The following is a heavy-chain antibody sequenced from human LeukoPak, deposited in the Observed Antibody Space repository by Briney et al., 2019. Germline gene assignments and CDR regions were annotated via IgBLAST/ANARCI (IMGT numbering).Heavy chain of an antibody. CDR3: ARAGEGGYCTNGVCSSNWFDP. CDR1: GGSISSSSYY. J-gene: IGHJ5*02. CDR2: ICYSGST. Sequence: SETLSLTCTVSGGSISSSSYYWGWIRQPPGKGLEWIGSICYSGSTYYNPSLKSRVTISVDTSKNHFSLKLSSVTAADTAVYYCARAGEGGYCTNGVCSSNWFDPWGQGTLVTVSS. V-gene: IGHV4-39*07. D-gene: IGHD2-8*01.